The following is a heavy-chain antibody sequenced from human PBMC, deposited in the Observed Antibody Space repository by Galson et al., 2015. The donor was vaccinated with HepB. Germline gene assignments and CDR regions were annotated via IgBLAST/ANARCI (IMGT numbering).Heavy chain of an antibody. D-gene: IGHD3-9*01. CDR1: GFTFSHYG. CDR2: VSYDGNLD. J-gene: IGHJ4*02. V-gene: IGHV3-30*18. CDR3: AKGYDSTGYYSFDY. Sequence: SLRLSCAASGFTFSHYGMHWVRQAPGKGLEWVTVVSYDGNLDHYAESVKGRFTISRDNSRHTLYLQMNSLRAEDTAVYFCAKGYDSTGYYSFDYWGQGTLVTVSA.